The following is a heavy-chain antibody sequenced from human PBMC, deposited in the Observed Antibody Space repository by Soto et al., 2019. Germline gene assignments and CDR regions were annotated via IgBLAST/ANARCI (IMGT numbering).Heavy chain of an antibody. D-gene: IGHD3-16*02. V-gene: IGHV3-23*01. Sequence: EVQLLESGGGLVQPGGSLRLSCAASGFTFSSYAMSWVRQAPGKGLEWVSAISGSGGSTYYADSVKGRSTISRDNPKNTLYLQMNSLRAEDTAVYYCAKEDYRYYYGMDVWGQGTTVTVSS. CDR2: ISGSGGST. CDR3: AKEDYRYYYGMDV. J-gene: IGHJ6*02. CDR1: GFTFSSYA.